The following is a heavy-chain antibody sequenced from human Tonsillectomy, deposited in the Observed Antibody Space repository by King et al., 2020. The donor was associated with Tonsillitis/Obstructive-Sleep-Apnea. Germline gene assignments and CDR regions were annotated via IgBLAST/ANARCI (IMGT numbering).Heavy chain of an antibody. Sequence: VQLVESGAEVKKPGESLKISCKGSGYSFSNLWIGWVRQMPGKGLEWMGIIYPGASDTRYSPSFQGQVTISADKSISTAYLQWTSLKASDTAMDYCARVLAVAGINRGVDFGGQGTLATVSS. CDR1: GYSFSNLW. D-gene: IGHD6-19*01. CDR3: ARVLAVAGINRGVDF. J-gene: IGHJ4*02. CDR2: IYPGASDT. V-gene: IGHV5-51*01.